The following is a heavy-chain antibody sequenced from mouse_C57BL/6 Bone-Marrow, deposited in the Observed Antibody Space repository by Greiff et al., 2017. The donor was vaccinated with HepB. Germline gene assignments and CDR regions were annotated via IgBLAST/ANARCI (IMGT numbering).Heavy chain of an antibody. J-gene: IGHJ3*01. D-gene: IGHD2-3*01. CDR3: ARRDGYYRFAY. CDR2: IHPNSGST. V-gene: IGHV1-64*01. Sequence: VQLQQPGAELVKPGASVKLSCKASGYTFTSYWMHWVKQRPGQGLEWIGMIHPNSGSTNYNEKFKSKATLTVDKSSSTAYMQLSSLTSEDSAVYYCARRDGYYRFAYWGQGTLVTVSA. CDR1: GYTFTSYW.